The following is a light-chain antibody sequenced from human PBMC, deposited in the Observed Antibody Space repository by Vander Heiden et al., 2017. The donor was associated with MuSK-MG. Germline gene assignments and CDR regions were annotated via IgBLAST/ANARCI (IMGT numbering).Light chain of an antibody. V-gene: IGKV3-20*01. CDR2: GAS. CDR3: QQYGSSPQA. J-gene: IGKJ1*01. CDR1: QSVSSSY. Sequence: IVLTPSPGTLSLSPGERATLPCRASQSVSSSYLAWYQQKPGQAPRILIYGASSRATGIPDRFSGSGSGTDFTLTISRLEPEDFAVYYCQQYGSSPQAFGQGTKVEIK.